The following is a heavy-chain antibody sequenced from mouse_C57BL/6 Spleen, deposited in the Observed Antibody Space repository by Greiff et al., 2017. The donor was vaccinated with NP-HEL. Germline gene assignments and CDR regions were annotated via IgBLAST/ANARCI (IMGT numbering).Heavy chain of an antibody. V-gene: IGHV1-55*01. D-gene: IGHD1-1*01. J-gene: IGHJ2*01. CDR3: AREKTGSSYHFDY. CDR2: IYPGSGST. Sequence: VQLQQSGAELVKPGASVKMSCKASGYTFTSYWITWVKQRPGQGLEWIGDIYPGSGSTNYNEKFKSKATLTVDTSSSTAYMQLSSLTSEDSAVYYCAREKTGSSYHFDYWGQGTTLTVSS. CDR1: GYTFTSYW.